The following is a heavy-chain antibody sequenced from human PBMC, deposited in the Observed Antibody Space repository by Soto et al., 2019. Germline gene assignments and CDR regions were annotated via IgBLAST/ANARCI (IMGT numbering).Heavy chain of an antibody. CDR3: ASEYCSGGSCYRELGY. CDR1: GYTFTSYA. Sequence: ASVKVSCKASGYTFTSYAMHWVRQAPGQGLEWMGWISAYNGNTNYAQKLQGRVTMTTDTSTSTAYMELRSLRSDDTALYYCASEYCSGGSCYRELGYWGQGTLVTVSS. J-gene: IGHJ4*02. V-gene: IGHV1-18*01. CDR2: ISAYNGNT. D-gene: IGHD2-15*01.